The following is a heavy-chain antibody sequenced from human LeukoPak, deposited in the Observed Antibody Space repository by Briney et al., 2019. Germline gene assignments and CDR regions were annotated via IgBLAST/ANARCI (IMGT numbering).Heavy chain of an antibody. J-gene: IGHJ4*02. CDR1: GGSISSGGYY. CDR2: IYYSGST. D-gene: IGHD4-17*01. Sequence: SETLSLTCTVSGGSISSGGYYWSWIRQHPGKGLEWIGYIYYSGSTYYNPSLKSRVTISVDTSKNQFSLKLSFVTAADTAVYYCAGGDYPLVDYWGQGTLVTVSS. CDR3: AGGDYPLVDY. V-gene: IGHV4-31*03.